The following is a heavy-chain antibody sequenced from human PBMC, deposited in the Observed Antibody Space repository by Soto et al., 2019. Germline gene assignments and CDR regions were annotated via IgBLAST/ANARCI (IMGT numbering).Heavy chain of an antibody. CDR2: IYYSGST. CDR3: ARGSPLEIISSNTVYYYYYGMDV. D-gene: IGHD4-17*01. J-gene: IGHJ6*02. Sequence: SETLSLTCTVSGGSISSDGYYWNWIRQHPGKGLEWIGYIYYSGSTYYNPSLKSRVTMSVDTSKNQFSLKLSSVTAADTAIYYCARGSPLEIISSNTVYYYYYGMDVWGQGTTVTVSS. CDR1: GGSISSDGYY. V-gene: IGHV4-31*03.